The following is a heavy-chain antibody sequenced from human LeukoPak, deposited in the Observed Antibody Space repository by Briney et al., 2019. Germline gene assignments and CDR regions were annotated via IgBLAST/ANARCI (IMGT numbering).Heavy chain of an antibody. Sequence: SETLSLTCTVSGGSLSSYYWSWIRQPAGKGLEWIGRIYTSGSTNYNPSLKSRVTMSVDTSKNQFSLKLSSVTAADTAVYYCARGACIAARQCAFDIWGQGTMVTVSS. CDR2: IYTSGST. V-gene: IGHV4-4*07. CDR3: ARGACIAARQCAFDI. CDR1: GGSLSSYY. J-gene: IGHJ3*02. D-gene: IGHD6-6*01.